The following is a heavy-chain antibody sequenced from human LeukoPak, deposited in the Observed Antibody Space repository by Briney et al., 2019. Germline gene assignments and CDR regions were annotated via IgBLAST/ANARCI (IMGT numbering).Heavy chain of an antibody. CDR2: ISESSSHT. CDR3: ARDPRYSSTNYYYYGMDV. J-gene: IGHJ6*02. CDR1: RFTFSGYS. D-gene: IGHD6-13*01. V-gene: IGHV3-21*06. Sequence: GGSLRLSCAASRFTFSGYSMNWVRQAPGKGLEWVSYISESSSHTYYGDSVKGRFTISRDNAKNSLYLQMNSLRAEDTAVYYCARDPRYSSTNYYYYGMDVWGQGITVTVSS.